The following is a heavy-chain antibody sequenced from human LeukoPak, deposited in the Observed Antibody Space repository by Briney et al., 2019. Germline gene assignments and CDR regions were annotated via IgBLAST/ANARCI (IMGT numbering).Heavy chain of an antibody. Sequence: SETLSLTCTVSGGSISSTSYYWGWIRQPPGKGLEWIGSIYYSWDTYYNPSLKSRVTISVDTSKNQFSLKLSSVTAADTAVYYCARDRVGQQLVGRNYYYYYMDVWGKGTTVTISS. J-gene: IGHJ6*03. CDR1: GGSISSTSYY. CDR3: ARDRVGQQLVGRNYYYYYMDV. V-gene: IGHV4-39*07. D-gene: IGHD6-13*01. CDR2: IYYSWDT.